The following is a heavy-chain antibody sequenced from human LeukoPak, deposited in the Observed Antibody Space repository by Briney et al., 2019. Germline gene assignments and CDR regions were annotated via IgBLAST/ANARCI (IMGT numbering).Heavy chain of an antibody. V-gene: IGHV4-59*01. CDR3: ARDGSSSGAFKY. CDR1: GGSINSYY. CDR2: IYYSGST. D-gene: IGHD6-13*01. Sequence: PSETLSLTCTVSGGSINSYYWSWIRQPPGKGLEWIGYIYYSGSTNYNPSLKSRVTISVDTSKNQFSLKLSSVTAADTAVYYCARDGSSSGAFKYWGQGTLVTVSS. J-gene: IGHJ4*02.